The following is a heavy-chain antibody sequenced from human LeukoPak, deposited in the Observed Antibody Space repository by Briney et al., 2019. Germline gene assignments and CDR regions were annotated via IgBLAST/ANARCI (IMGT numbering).Heavy chain of an antibody. D-gene: IGHD2-15*01. Sequence: PSETLSLTCTVSGGSISSSSYYWGWIRQPPGKGLEWIGSIYYSGSTYYNPSLKSRVTISVDTSKNQFSLKLSSVTAADTAAYYCAGLCSGGSCHYYFDYWGQGTLVTVSS. CDR3: AGLCSGGSCHYYFDY. J-gene: IGHJ4*02. V-gene: IGHV4-39*01. CDR1: GGSISSSSYY. CDR2: IYYSGST.